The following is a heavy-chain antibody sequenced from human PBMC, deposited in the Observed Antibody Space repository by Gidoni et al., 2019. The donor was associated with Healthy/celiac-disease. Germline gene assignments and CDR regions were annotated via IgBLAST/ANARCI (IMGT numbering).Heavy chain of an antibody. Sequence: EVQLLVSGGGLVQPGGSLRLSCAASGFPFSSYAMSWVRQAPGKGLEWVAAVSGSSGSTYYADSVKGRFTISRDNSKNTLYLQMNSLRAEDTAVYYCAKGYSGSPKDWYFDLWGRGTLVTVSS. CDR2: VSGSSGST. CDR3: AKGYSGSPKDWYFDL. J-gene: IGHJ2*01. D-gene: IGHD1-26*01. V-gene: IGHV3-23*01. CDR1: GFPFSSYA.